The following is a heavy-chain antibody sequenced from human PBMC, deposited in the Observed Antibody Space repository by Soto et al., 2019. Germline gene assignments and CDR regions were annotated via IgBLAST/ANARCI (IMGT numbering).Heavy chain of an antibody. J-gene: IGHJ4*02. CDR3: ARDRERDAWYEDY. V-gene: IGHV3-23*01. CDR2: ISGRDGST. Sequence: EVQLLESGGGLVQPGGSLRLSCVASGFRFSSYAMSWVRQAPGKGLEWVSVISGRDGSTYYADSVKGRFTISRDNSKNSLYLQMNSLRAEDTAVYYCARDRERDAWYEDYWGQGTLLTVSS. D-gene: IGHD6-13*01. CDR1: GFRFSSYA.